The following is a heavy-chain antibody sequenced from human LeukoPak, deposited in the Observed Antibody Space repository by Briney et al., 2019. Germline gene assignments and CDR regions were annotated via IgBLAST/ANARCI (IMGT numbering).Heavy chain of an antibody. CDR1: GGSISSSSYY. V-gene: IGHV4-39*07. D-gene: IGHD5-18*01. J-gene: IGHJ4*02. Sequence: PSETLSLTCTVSGGSISSSSYYWGWIRQPPGKGLEWIGSIYYSGSTYYNPSLKSRVTISVDTSKNQFSLKLSSVTAADTAVYYCARVHTAMVDGPGNIDYWGQGTLVTVSS. CDR2: IYYSGST. CDR3: ARVHTAMVDGPGNIDY.